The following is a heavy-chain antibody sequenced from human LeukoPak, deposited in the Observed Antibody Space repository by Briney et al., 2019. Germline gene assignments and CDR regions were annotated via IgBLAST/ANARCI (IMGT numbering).Heavy chain of an antibody. CDR1: GYTFTNYA. D-gene: IGHD3-22*01. CDR2: ISPYSGNT. CDR3: ARSLGDSSGYYILPIDY. V-gene: IGHV1-18*01. Sequence: ASVKVSCKASGYTFTNYAFSWVRQAPGQGLEWMRWISPYSGNTNYAQMVQGRVTMTTDTSTSTAYMELRSLRSDDTAVYYCARSLGDSSGYYILPIDYWGQGTLVTVSS. J-gene: IGHJ4*02.